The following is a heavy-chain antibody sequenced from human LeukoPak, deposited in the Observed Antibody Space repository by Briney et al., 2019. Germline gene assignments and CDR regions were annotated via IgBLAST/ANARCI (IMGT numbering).Heavy chain of an antibody. Sequence: GGSLRLSCAASGFTFGSDWMHWVRQAPGKGLMWVSRINSDGSSTAYADSVKGRFTISRDNSKNTLYLQMNSLRAEDTAIYYCAREGPRGNSQFDYWGQGTLVTVSS. V-gene: IGHV3-74*01. CDR3: AREGPRGNSQFDY. CDR1: GFTFGSDW. J-gene: IGHJ4*02. D-gene: IGHD2/OR15-2a*01. CDR2: INSDGSST.